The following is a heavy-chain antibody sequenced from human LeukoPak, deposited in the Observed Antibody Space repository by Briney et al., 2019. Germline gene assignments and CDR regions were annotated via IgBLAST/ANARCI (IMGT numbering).Heavy chain of an antibody. V-gene: IGHV3-33*06. Sequence: PGGSLRLSCAASGFTFSKYGMHWIRQAPGKGLEWVAVIWSNGNNVYYVESVKGRFTISRDNSKNTLYLQMNSLRAEDTAVYFCAKDSYGSGTTADHWGQGTLVNGSS. CDR1: GFTFSKYG. J-gene: IGHJ4*02. CDR2: IWSNGNNV. CDR3: AKDSYGSGTTADH. D-gene: IGHD3-10*01.